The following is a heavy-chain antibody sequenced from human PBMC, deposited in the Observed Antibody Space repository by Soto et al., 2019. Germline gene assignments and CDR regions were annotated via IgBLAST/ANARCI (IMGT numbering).Heavy chain of an antibody. CDR2: ISYDGSND. V-gene: IGHV3-30*18. CDR3: AKVESRYFGSGRPLWGTFDI. D-gene: IGHD3-10*01. CDR1: GFNFSNYG. J-gene: IGHJ3*02. Sequence: QVQLVESGGGVVQPGRSLRLSCAASGFNFSNYGMHWVRQAPGKGLEWVAVISYDGSNDYHADSVKGRFTISRDNSKNTLYLQMSSLRPEDTAVYYCAKVESRYFGSGRPLWGTFDIWGQGTVVTVSS.